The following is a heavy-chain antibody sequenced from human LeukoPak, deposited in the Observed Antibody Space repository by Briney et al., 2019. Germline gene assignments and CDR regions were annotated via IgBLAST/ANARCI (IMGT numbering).Heavy chain of an antibody. CDR1: GFTFSSYG. CDR2: ISYDGSNK. J-gene: IGHJ5*02. V-gene: IGHV3-30*03. CDR3: ARALRCTNGVCPNWFDP. Sequence: GRSLRLSCAASGFTFSSYGMHWVRQAPGKGLEWVAVISYDGSNKYYADSVKGRFTISRDNSKNTLYLQMNSLRAEDTAVYYCARALRCTNGVCPNWFDPWGQGTLVTVSS. D-gene: IGHD2-8*01.